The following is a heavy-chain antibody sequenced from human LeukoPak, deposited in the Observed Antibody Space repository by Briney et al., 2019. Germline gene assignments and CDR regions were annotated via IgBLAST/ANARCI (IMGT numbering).Heavy chain of an antibody. Sequence: GGSLRLSCAASGFSFSSYAMSWVRQAPGKGLEWVSAVSNSGGSTYYADSVKGRFTISRGNSKNTLYLQRNSLRADDTAVYYCAKAGHYGDYSRRFDYWGQGTLVTVSS. CDR2: VSNSGGST. V-gene: IGHV3-23*01. J-gene: IGHJ4*02. CDR1: GFSFSSYA. CDR3: AKAGHYGDYSRRFDY. D-gene: IGHD4-17*01.